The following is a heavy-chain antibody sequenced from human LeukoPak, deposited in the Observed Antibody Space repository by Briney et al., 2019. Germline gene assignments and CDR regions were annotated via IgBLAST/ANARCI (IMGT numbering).Heavy chain of an antibody. CDR2: INQDGSEK. Sequence: PARTLRLSCASSEYRFRGYEISSLRQPYEKEKEWVANINQDGSEKHYVDSVKGRFTISRDNAKNSLFLQMNSLRAEDMAVYYCARWLVPYYYYYGMDVWGQGTTVTVSS. V-gene: IGHV3-7*01. D-gene: IGHD6-19*01. CDR3: ARWLVPYYYYYGMDV. J-gene: IGHJ6*02. CDR1: EYRFRGYE.